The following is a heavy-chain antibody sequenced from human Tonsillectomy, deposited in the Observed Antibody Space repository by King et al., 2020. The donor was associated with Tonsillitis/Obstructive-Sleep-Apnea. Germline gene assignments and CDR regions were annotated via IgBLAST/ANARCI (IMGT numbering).Heavy chain of an antibody. J-gene: IGHJ4*02. CDR1: GGTFSSYA. V-gene: IGHV1-69*01. Sequence: QLEQSGAEVKKPGSSVKVSCKASGGTFSSYAISWVRQAPGQGLEWMGGIIPIFGTANYAQKFQGRVTITADESTSTAYMELSSLRSEDTAVYYCARGEGYCSSTSCLGRLYYFDYWGQGTLVTVSS. CDR2: IIPIFGTA. CDR3: ARGEGYCSSTSCLGRLYYFDY. D-gene: IGHD2-2*01.